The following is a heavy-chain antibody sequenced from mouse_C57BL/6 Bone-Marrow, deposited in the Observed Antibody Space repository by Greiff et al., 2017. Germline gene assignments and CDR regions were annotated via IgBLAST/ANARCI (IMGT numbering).Heavy chain of an antibody. D-gene: IGHD2-4*01. CDR3: ARGYDYYYAMDY. CDR1: SYSFTDYN. CDR2: VNPNYGTT. J-gene: IGHJ4*01. V-gene: IGHV1-39*01. Sequence: VQLQQSGPELVKPGASVKISCKASSYSFTDYNMNWVKLSNGTNLEWIGVVNPNYGTTSYNQKFKGKATLTVAHSSSTAYMQLNSLTSEDSAVYSCARGYDYYYAMDYWGQGTSVTVSS.